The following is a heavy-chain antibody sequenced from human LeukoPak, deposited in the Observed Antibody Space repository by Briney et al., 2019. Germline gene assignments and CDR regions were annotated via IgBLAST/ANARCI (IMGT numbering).Heavy chain of an antibody. D-gene: IGHD3-10*01. CDR1: GFIFSIYY. CDR2: INSDGTAT. CDR3: VLYGLGSPH. Sequence: PGGSLRLSRAASGFIFSIYYMHWVRHAPGKGLVWVSRINSDGTATVYADSVRGRFTISRDNAKNTLYLQMNSLRAEDTAVYYCVLYGLGSPHWGQGTLVTVSS. J-gene: IGHJ4*02. V-gene: IGHV3-74*01.